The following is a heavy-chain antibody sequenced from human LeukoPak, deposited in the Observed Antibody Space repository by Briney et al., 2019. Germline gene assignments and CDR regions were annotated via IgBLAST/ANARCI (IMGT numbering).Heavy chain of an antibody. J-gene: IGHJ4*02. CDR1: GGSISSSSNY. CDR2: IYYSGST. CDR3: ASHKRGYYYGSGIDY. D-gene: IGHD3-10*01. Sequence: PSETLSLTCTVSGGSISSSSNYWGWIRQPPGKGLEWIGSIYYSGSTYYNPSLKSRVTISAETSKNQFSLKLSSVTAADTAVYYCASHKRGYYYGSGIDYWGQGTLVTVSS. V-gene: IGHV4-39*01.